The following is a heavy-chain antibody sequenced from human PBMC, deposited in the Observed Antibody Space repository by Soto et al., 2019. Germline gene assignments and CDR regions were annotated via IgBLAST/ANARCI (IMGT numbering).Heavy chain of an antibody. V-gene: IGHV3-23*01. CDR1: GITISNYP. CDR2: ISGSGDRT. Sequence: EVQLLESGGGLVQPGGSLRLSCAASGITISNYPMSWVRQAPGKGLDWVSGISGSGDRTYYGDSAKGRFTISKDISKNSLSRQLDSPGVEDTAVYFCVKDDGGYPSTAPHWGQGTLVTVSS. D-gene: IGHD3-22*01. CDR3: VKDDGGYPSTAPH. J-gene: IGHJ4*02.